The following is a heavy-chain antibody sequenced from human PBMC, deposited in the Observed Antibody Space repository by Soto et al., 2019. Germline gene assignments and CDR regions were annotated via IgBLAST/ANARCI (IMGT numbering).Heavy chain of an antibody. V-gene: IGHV5-51*01. CDR3: ACSIAAAPDAFDI. CDR2: IYPGDSAT. CDR1: GYSFTSYW. D-gene: IGHD6-13*01. Sequence: GESLKISCKGSGYSFTSYWIGWVRQMPGKGLEWMGIIYPGDSATRYSPSFQGQVTISADKSISTAYLQWSSLKASDTAMYYCACSIAAAPDAFDIWGQGTMVTVSS. J-gene: IGHJ3*02.